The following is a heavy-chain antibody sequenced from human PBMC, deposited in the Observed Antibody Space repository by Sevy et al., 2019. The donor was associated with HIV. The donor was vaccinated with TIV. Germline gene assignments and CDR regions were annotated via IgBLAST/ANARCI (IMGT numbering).Heavy chain of an antibody. V-gene: IGHV1-8*03. CDR3: AREYRPRSGYQYYFDY. J-gene: IGHJ4*02. CDR1: GYTFTSYD. D-gene: IGHD3-22*01. CDR2: MNPSSGNT. Sequence: ASVKVSCKASGYTFTSYDINWVRQATGQGLEWMGWMNPSSGNTGYAQKFQGRVTITTDTSISTAYMELSSLRSEDTAVYYCAREYRPRSGYQYYFDYWGQGTLVTVSS.